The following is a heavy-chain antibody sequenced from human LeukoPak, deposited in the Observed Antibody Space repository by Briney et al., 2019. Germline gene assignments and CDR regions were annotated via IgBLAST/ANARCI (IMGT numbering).Heavy chain of an antibody. CDR3: AREDGSQLDN. J-gene: IGHJ4*02. CDR2: ISSSGSST. CDR1: GFTFRNYE. D-gene: IGHD1-26*01. V-gene: IGHV3-48*03. Sequence: GGSLRLSCATPGFTFRNYEMSWVRQSPGKGLEWVSYISSSGSSTYYADSVKGRFTISRDNAKSSLCLQRDSLRAGDTAVYYCAREDGSQLDNWGRGTLVTVSS.